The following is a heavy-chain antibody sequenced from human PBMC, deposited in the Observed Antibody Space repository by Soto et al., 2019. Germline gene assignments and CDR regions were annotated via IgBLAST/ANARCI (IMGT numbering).Heavy chain of an antibody. J-gene: IGHJ5*02. Sequence: SETLSLTCAVYGGSFSGYYWSWIRQPPGKGLEWIGEINHSGSTNYNPSLKSRVTISVDTSKNQFSLKLSSVTAADTAVYYCARGEYCSGGSCLYHWFDHWGQGTLVTVSS. CDR2: INHSGST. V-gene: IGHV4-34*01. CDR3: ARGEYCSGGSCLYHWFDH. CDR1: GGSFSGYY. D-gene: IGHD2-15*01.